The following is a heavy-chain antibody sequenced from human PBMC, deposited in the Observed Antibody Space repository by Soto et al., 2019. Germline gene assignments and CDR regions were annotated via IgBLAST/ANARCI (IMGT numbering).Heavy chain of an antibody. V-gene: IGHV4-59*08. CDR2: IYYSGST. CDR1: GCSISSYY. J-gene: IGHJ4*02. D-gene: IGHD5-18*01. Sequence: PSETLSLTCTVSGCSISSYYLSWIRQHTGKGLEWIGYIYYSGSTNYNPSLKSRVTISVDTSKNQFSLKLSSVTAADTAVYYGVRRYGSGFDYWGQGTLVTVSS. CDR3: VRRYGSGFDY.